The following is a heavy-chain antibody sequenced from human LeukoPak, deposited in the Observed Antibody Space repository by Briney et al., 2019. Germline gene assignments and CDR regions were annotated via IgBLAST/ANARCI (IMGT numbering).Heavy chain of an antibody. CDR3: ARAEYGDYGNYYYYYYMDV. D-gene: IGHD4-17*01. CDR1: GFTFSAYE. V-gene: IGHV3-21*01. Sequence: GGSLRLSCAASGFTFSAYEMNWVRQAPGKGLEWVSSISSSSSYIYYADSVKGRFTISRDNAKNSLYLQMNSLRAEDTAVYYCARAEYGDYGNYYYYYYMDVWGKGTTVTVSS. J-gene: IGHJ6*03. CDR2: ISSSSSYI.